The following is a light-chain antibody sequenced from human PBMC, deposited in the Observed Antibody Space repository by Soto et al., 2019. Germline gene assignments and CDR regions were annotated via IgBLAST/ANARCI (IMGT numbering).Light chain of an antibody. J-gene: IGKJ2*01. V-gene: IGKV3-15*01. CDR1: LSVSRN. CDR2: GAS. CDR3: QLYNKWPPYT. Sequence: EIVMTQSPATLHVSTQVRATLCCRASLSVSRNSAWYPQNSGQAHRLLIYGASTRANGIPARFSGSGYGREFTLTFSSLQSEYFAVYCCQLYNKWPPYTFSQRTKLEIK.